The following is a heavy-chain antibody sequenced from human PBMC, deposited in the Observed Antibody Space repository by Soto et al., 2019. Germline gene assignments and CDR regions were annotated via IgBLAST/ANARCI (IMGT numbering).Heavy chain of an antibody. V-gene: IGHV2-70*01. J-gene: IGHJ6*02. CDR1: GFSLSTSGMC. CDR2: IDWDDDK. CDR3: VRLRRYMTTVCYYYDYYGMDV. Sequence: SGPTLVNPTQTLTLTCTFSGFSLSTSGMCVSWIRQPPGKALEWLALIDWDDDKYYSTSLKTRLTISKDTSKNQVVLTMTNMDPVYTATYYCVRLRRYMTTVCYYYDYYGMDVWGQGTTVTGSS. D-gene: IGHD4-17*01.